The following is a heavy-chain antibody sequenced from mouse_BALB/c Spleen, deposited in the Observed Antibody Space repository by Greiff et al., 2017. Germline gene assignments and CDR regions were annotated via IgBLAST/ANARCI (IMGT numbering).Heavy chain of an antibody. CDR2: IWSGGST. D-gene: IGHD2-4*01. CDR1: GFSLTSYG. V-gene: IGHV2-2*02. J-gene: IGHJ4*01. CDR3: AHVRLRRYYYAMDY. Sequence: VQLQQSGPGLVQPSQSLSITCTVSGFSLTSYGVHWVRQSPGKGLEWLGVIWSGGSTYYNATFISRLSISKYNSKSQVFFKMNSLQANDTAISYCAHVRLRRYYYAMDYWGQGTSVTVSS.